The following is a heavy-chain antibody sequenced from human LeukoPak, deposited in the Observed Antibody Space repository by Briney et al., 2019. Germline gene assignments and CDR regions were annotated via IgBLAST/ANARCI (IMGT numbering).Heavy chain of an antibody. CDR3: ARWGLGYSYGQALFDY. J-gene: IGHJ4*02. D-gene: IGHD5-18*01. CDR2: IIPIFCTA. CDR1: GGTFSSYA. Sequence: GASVKASCKASGGTFSSYAISWVRQAPGQGLEWMGGIIPIFCTANYAQKFQGRVTITADESTSTAYMGLSSLRSEDTAVYYCARWGLGYSYGQALFDYWGQGTLVTVSS. V-gene: IGHV1-69*13.